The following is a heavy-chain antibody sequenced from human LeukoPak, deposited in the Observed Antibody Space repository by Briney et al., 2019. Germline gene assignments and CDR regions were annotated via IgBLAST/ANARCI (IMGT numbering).Heavy chain of an antibody. V-gene: IGHV4-59*01. J-gene: IGHJ3*02. D-gene: IGHD6-19*01. CDR1: GGSMSSYY. CDR3: ARTDNYQWPYAFDI. Sequence: SETLSLTCTVSGGSMSSYYWSWIRQPPGKGLEWIGYIYYSGSTNYNPSLKSRVTISVDTSKNQFSLKLSSVTAADTAVYYCARTDNYQWPYAFDIWGQGTMVTVSS. CDR2: IYYSGST.